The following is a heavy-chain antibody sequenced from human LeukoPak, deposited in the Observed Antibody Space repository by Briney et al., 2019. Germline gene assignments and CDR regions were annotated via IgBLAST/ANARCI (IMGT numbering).Heavy chain of an antibody. J-gene: IGHJ5*02. Sequence: ASVKVSCKASGYTFTNYDIDWVRQATGQGLEWMGWINPKTGDTNSAQKFQRWVTMTRDTAISTAYMELNRLALDDTAVYYCARVVYSHGYCDRVTCPNWFDPWGQGTLVTVSS. CDR2: INPKTGDT. CDR1: GYTFTNYD. V-gene: IGHV1-2*04. D-gene: IGHD2-2*03. CDR3: ARVVYSHGYCDRVTCPNWFDP.